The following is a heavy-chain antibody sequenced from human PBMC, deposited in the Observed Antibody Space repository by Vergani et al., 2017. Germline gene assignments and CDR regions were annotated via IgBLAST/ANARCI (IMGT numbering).Heavy chain of an antibody. CDR2: ISYDGSNK. Sequence: QVQLVESGGGVVQPGRSLRLSCAASGFTFSSYAMHWVRQAPGKGLEWVAVISYDGSNKYYADSVKGRFTISRDNSKNTLYLQMNSLRAEDTAVYYCARDIGLSVATLGYMDVWGKGP. V-gene: IGHV3-30-3*01. J-gene: IGHJ6*03. CDR3: ARDIGLSVATLGYMDV. D-gene: IGHD5-12*01. CDR1: GFTFSSYA.